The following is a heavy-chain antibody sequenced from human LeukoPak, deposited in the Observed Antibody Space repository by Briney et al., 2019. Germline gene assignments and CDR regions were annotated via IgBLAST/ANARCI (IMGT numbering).Heavy chain of an antibody. J-gene: IGHJ4*02. D-gene: IGHD4-17*01. Sequence: GGSLRLSCVASGFSFSTFEMNWVRQAPGKGLEWVSYISGSGSSIKYADSVKGRFTISRDNAKNSLYLQMNSLGADDTAVYYCAREHYGPDYWGQGTLVTVSS. CDR1: GFSFSTFE. CDR2: ISGSGSSI. V-gene: IGHV3-48*03. CDR3: AREHYGPDY.